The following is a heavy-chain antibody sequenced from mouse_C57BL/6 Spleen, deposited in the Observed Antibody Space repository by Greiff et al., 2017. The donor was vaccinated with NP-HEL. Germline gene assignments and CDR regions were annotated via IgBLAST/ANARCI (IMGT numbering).Heavy chain of an antibody. CDR2: INYDGSST. J-gene: IGHJ1*03. CDR1: GFTFSDYY. D-gene: IGHD1-1*01. V-gene: IGHV5-16*01. CDR3: ARDRGYGSSYDWYFDV. Sequence: DVMLVESEGGLVQPGSSMKLSCTASGFTFSDYYMAWVRQVPEKGLEWVANINYDGSSTYYLDSLKSRFIISRDNAKNILYLQMSSLKSEDTATYYCARDRGYGSSYDWYFDVWGTGTTVTVSS.